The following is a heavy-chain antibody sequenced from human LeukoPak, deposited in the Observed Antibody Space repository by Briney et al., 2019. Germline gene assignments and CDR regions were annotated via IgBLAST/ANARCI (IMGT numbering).Heavy chain of an antibody. CDR2: INPNSGGT. CDR1: GYTFTGYY. J-gene: IGHJ6*02. Sequence: ASVKVSCKASGYTFTGYYMHWVRQAPGQGLEWMGWINPNSGGTNYAQKFQGRVTMTRDRSISTAYMELSRLRSDDTAVYYCARVPDYYYYGMDVWGQGTTVTVSS. V-gene: IGHV1-2*02. CDR3: ARVPDYYYYGMDV. D-gene: IGHD1-1*01.